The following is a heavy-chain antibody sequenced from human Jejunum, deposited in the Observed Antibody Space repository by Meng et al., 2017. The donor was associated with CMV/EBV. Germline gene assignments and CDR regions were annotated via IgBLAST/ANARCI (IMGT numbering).Heavy chain of an antibody. J-gene: IGHJ6*02. CDR2: ISGSGDTT. CDR3: ARDLIPYGMDV. V-gene: IGHV3-23*01. CDR1: GFTFSSYA. Sequence: CAASGFTFSSYAMSWVRQAPGKGLEWVSAISGSGDTTYYADSVKGRFTISRDNSKNTLYLQMNSLIPEDTAVYYCARDLIPYGMDVWGQGTTVTVSS.